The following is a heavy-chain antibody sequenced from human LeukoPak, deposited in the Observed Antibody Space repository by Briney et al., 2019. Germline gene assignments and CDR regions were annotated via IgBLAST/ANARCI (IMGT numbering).Heavy chain of an antibody. Sequence: KTSQTLSLTCTVSGGSISSGSYYWSWIRQPAGKGLGWIRRIYTSGSTNCNPSLKSRVTISVDTSKNQFSLKLSSVTAADTAVYYCAREMATIEGDYFDYWGQGTLVTVSS. CDR1: GGSISSGSYY. D-gene: IGHD5-24*01. J-gene: IGHJ4*02. CDR2: IYTSGST. CDR3: AREMATIEGDYFDY. V-gene: IGHV4-61*02.